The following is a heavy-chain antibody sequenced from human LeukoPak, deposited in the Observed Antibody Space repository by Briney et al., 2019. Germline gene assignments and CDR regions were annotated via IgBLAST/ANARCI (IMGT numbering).Heavy chain of an antibody. Sequence: GGSLRLSCVASGFTFSDYYMSWIRQSPEKGLEWLSYISNSGDTIYYADSVKGRFTISRDNAKNSLYLQMDSLRAEDTALYYCATNLPSRNDGWRLFDSWGQGTLVTVSS. V-gene: IGHV3-11*01. D-gene: IGHD1-1*01. CDR2: ISNSGDTI. CDR1: GFTFSDYY. J-gene: IGHJ4*02. CDR3: ATNLPSRNDGWRLFDS.